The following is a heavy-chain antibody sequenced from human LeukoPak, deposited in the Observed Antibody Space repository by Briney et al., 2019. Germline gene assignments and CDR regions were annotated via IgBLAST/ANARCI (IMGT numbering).Heavy chain of an antibody. Sequence: ASVKVSCKASGYTFTGYYMHWVRQAPGQGLEWMGWINPNSGGTNYAQKFQGRVTMTRDTSISTAYMELSRLRSDDTAVYYCARVGDYYDSSGYYLVGGYYFDYWGQGTLVTASS. J-gene: IGHJ4*02. D-gene: IGHD3-22*01. V-gene: IGHV1-2*02. CDR3: ARVGDYYDSSGYYLVGGYYFDY. CDR2: INPNSGGT. CDR1: GYTFTGYY.